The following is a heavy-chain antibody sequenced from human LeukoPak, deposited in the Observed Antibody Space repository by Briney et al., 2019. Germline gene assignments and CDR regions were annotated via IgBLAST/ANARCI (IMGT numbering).Heavy chain of an antibody. CDR2: IYPGDSDT. CDR1: GYSFTSYW. J-gene: IGHJ6*03. CDR3: ARRGAGKSRPYYYYYMDV. D-gene: IGHD6-19*01. Sequence: GESLKISCKGSGYSFTSYWIGWVRQMPGKGLEWMGIIYPGDSDTRYSPSFQGQVTISADKSISTAYLQWSSLKASDTAMYYWARRGAGKSRPYYYYYMDVWGKGTTVTVSS. V-gene: IGHV5-51*01.